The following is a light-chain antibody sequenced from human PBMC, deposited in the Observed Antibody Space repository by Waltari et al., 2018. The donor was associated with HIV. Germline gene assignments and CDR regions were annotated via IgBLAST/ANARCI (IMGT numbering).Light chain of an antibody. V-gene: IGLV2-23*02. J-gene: IGLJ2*01. Sequence: QSPLPQPASVYGHPGHSIPIPCHGTSFDVGGYNLFSRYQQHPGTAPKLMIYEVSKRPSGVSNRFSGSKSGNTASLTISGLQAEDEADYYCCAYAGSTTYVIFGGGTKLTVL. CDR1: SFDVGGYNL. CDR3: CAYAGSTTYVI. CDR2: EVS.